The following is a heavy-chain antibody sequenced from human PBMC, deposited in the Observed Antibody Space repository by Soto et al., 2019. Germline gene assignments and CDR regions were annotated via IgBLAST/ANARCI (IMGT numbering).Heavy chain of an antibody. J-gene: IGHJ4*02. V-gene: IGHV3-48*01. CDR2: ISSGSSTI. CDR1: GFTFSSYS. Sequence: GGSLRLSCAASGFTFSSYSMNWVRQAPGKGLEWVSYISSGSSTIYYADSVRGRFTISRDNAKNSLNLQMNSLRAEDTAVYYCARDRASYGELDYWGQGTLVTVSS. D-gene: IGHD4-17*01. CDR3: ARDRASYGELDY.